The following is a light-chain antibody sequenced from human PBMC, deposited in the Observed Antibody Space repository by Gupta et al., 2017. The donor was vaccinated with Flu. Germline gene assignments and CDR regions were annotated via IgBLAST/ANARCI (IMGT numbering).Light chain of an antibody. CDR3: QQYDNWHPLT. V-gene: IGKV3-15*01. CDR2: GAS. J-gene: IGKJ4*01. CDR1: QSISSN. Sequence: EIVMTQSPATLSVSPGERATLSCRASQSISSNLAWYQQNPGQAPRLLIYGASTRATGIPARFSGSGSGTEFTLTISSLQSEDFAVYYCQQYDNWHPLTFGGGTKVEIK.